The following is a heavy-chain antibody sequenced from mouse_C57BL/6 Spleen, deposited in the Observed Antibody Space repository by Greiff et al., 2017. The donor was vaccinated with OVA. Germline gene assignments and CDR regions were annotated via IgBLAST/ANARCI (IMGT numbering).Heavy chain of an antibody. CDR1: GFTFSSYG. J-gene: IGHJ2*01. CDR2: ISSGGSYT. Sequence: EVQRVESGGDLVKPGGSLKLSCAASGFTFSSYGMSWVRQTPDKRLEWVATISSGGSYTYYPDSVKGRFTISRDNAKNTLYLQMSSLKSEDTAMYYCARNDGYFFFGYWGQGTTVTVSS. CDR3: ARNDGYFFFGY. D-gene: IGHD2-3*01. V-gene: IGHV5-6*01.